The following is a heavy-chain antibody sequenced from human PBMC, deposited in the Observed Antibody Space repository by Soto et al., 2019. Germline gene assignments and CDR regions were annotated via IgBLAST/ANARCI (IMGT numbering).Heavy chain of an antibody. CDR3: ARTTGGACDI. Sequence: ASVKVSCKASGYPFPSYDINWVRQATGQGLEWMGWMNPNSGNKCYAQKFQGRVPMTRNTSISTAYMELSRLRSEDTAVYYCARTTGGACDIWGQGTMVTVSS. CDR1: GYPFPSYD. J-gene: IGHJ3*02. CDR2: MNPNSGNK. V-gene: IGHV1-8*01. D-gene: IGHD4-17*01.